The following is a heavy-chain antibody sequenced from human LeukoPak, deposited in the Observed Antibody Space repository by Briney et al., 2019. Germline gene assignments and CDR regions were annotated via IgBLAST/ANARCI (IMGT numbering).Heavy chain of an antibody. CDR1: GFTFSSYG. J-gene: IGHJ4*02. Sequence: GRSLRLSCAASGFTFSSYGMHWVRQAPGKGLEWVAVISYDGSNKYYADSVKGRFTISRDNSKNTMSLQINSLRAEDTALYYCARGKGIAVSSFDSWGQGTLVTVSS. D-gene: IGHD6-19*01. V-gene: IGHV3-30*03. CDR2: ISYDGSNK. CDR3: ARGKGIAVSSFDS.